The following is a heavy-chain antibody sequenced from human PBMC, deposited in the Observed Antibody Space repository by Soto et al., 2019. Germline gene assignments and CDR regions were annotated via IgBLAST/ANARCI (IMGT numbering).Heavy chain of an antibody. CDR3: MRDSMRGGGFDY. J-gene: IGHJ4*02. CDR2: IIPMFGTA. D-gene: IGHD3-16*01. V-gene: IGHV1-69*13. CDR1: GGTFSTYA. Sequence: GASVKVSCKAPGGTFSTYAISWVRQAPGQGLEWMGGIIPMFGTANYAQRFQDRVTITADESTNTVYMELSSLRSEDTALYYCMRDSMRGGGFDYWGQGTLVTVSS.